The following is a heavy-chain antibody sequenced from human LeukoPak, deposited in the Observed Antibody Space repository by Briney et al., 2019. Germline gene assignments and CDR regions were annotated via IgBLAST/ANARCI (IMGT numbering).Heavy chain of an antibody. J-gene: IGHJ3*02. CDR2: ISSSSSTL. CDR1: GFTFSSYS. Sequence: GGSLRLSCAASGFTFSSYSMSWVRQAPGKGQEWVAYISSSSSTLHYADPVKGRFTISRDNANNSLYLQMNSLRDEDTAVYYCARDGRPFDIWGQGTMVTVSS. V-gene: IGHV3-48*02. CDR3: ARDGRPFDI.